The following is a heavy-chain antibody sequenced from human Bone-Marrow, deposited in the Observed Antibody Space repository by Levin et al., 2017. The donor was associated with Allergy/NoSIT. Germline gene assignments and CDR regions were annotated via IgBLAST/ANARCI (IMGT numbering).Heavy chain of an antibody. CDR1: GYTFTSYA. CDR3: ARGWRLLEWLFDY. CDR2: INTNTGNP. V-gene: IGHV7-4-1*02. Sequence: GESLKISCKASGYTFTSYAMNWVRQAPGQGLEWMGWINTNTGNPTYAQGFTGRFVFSLDTSVSTAYLQISSLKAEDTAVYYCARGWRLLEWLFDYWGQGTLVTVSS. J-gene: IGHJ4*02. D-gene: IGHD3-3*01.